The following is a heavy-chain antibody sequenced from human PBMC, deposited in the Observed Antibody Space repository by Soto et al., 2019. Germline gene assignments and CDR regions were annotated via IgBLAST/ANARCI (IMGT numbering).Heavy chain of an antibody. J-gene: IGHJ4*02. CDR3: ARKYLEMTHDY. V-gene: IGHV1-3*01. D-gene: IGHD2-2*01. CDR1: AYTFTSYA. Sequence: GASVNVSFKASAYTFTSYAMHWVRQAPGQSLEWIGWINAGNGNTKYXXKFQGGVXXTMDTSGSTAXMERSXLEAEDTAVYYCARKYLEMTHDYWCQGTLVTVSS. CDR2: INAGNGNT.